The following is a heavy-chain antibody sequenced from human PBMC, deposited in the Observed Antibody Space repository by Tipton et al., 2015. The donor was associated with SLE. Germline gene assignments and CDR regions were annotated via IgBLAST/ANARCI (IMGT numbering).Heavy chain of an antibody. CDR2: INHGGST. CDR1: GGSFSNYY. V-gene: IGHV4-34*01. Sequence: TLSLTCAVYGGSFSNYYWSWTRQPPGKGLEWIGEINHGGSTNYNPSLKSRVTMSVDTSKNQFSLKLSSVTAADTAVYYCARSLGSMIEDYWGQGTLVTVSS. D-gene: IGHD3-22*01. CDR3: ARSLGSMIEDY. J-gene: IGHJ4*02.